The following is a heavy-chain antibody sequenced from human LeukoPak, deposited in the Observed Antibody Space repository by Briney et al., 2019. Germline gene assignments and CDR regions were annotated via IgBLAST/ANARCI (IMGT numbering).Heavy chain of an antibody. CDR3: ASADIVVVPAAIDYYYYGMDV. J-gene: IGHJ6*02. D-gene: IGHD2-2*01. V-gene: IGHV1-8*01. Sequence: EASVKVSCKASGYTFTSYDINWVRLATGQGLEWMGWMNPNSGNTGYAQKFQGRVTMTRNTSISTAYMELSSLRSEDTAVYYCASADIVVVPAAIDYYYYGMDVWGQGTTVTVSS. CDR1: GYTFTSYD. CDR2: MNPNSGNT.